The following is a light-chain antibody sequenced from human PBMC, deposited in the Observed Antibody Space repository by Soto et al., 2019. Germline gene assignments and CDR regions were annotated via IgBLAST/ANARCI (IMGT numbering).Light chain of an antibody. CDR3: CSYAGSPTYV. V-gene: IGLV2-23*01. CDR1: TRDVGTYNL. CDR2: EDN. Sequence: QSALTQPASVSGSPGQSITISCTGTTRDVGTYNLVSWYQQHPGKAPKVIIYEDNKRPSGVSNCFSGSKSGNTASLTISGLQAEDEADYYCCSYAGSPTYVFGTGTKLTVL. J-gene: IGLJ1*01.